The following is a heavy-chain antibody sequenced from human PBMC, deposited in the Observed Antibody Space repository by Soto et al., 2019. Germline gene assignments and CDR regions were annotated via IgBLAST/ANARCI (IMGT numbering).Heavy chain of an antibody. V-gene: IGHV1-69*12. D-gene: IGHD6-19*01. J-gene: IGHJ5*02. CDR3: ARDSSGWPNWFDP. CDR1: GGTFRNYA. Sequence: QVQLVQSGAEVKKPGSSVKVSCKASGGTFRNYAISWVRQAPGQGLEWMGGIIPIFGTANYAQKFQGRVTIPAEESTSTADMELSSLRSEDTAVYYCARDSSGWPNWFDPWGQGTLVTVSS. CDR2: IIPIFGTA.